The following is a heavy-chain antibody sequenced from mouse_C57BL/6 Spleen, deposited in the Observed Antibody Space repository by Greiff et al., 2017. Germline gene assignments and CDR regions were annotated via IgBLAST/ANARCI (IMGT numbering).Heavy chain of an antibody. CDR3: ARRGYEDYYAMDY. D-gene: IGHD2-2*01. Sequence: VKLQESGAELVKPGASVKMSCKASGYTFPTYPIEWMKQNHGKSLEWIGNFHPYNDDTKYNEKFKGKATLTVEKSSSTVYLELSRLTSDDSAVYYCARRGYEDYYAMDYWGQGTSVTVSS. V-gene: IGHV1-47*01. CDR2: FHPYNDDT. CDR1: GYTFPTYP. J-gene: IGHJ4*01.